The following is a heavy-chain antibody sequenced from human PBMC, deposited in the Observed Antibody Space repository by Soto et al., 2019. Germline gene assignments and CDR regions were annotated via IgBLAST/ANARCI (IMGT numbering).Heavy chain of an antibody. J-gene: IGHJ4*02. CDR3: ARTCRSGGSCYHEY. CDR1: GYTFSSFG. Sequence: GASVEVSCKASGYTFSSFGINWVLEAPGQGLEWVGWVSVYNDDTKYAQNFQGRVSLTTDTSTSTTYMEVGRLRSDDTAVYYCARTCRSGGSCYHEYWGEGTLVTVSS. V-gene: IGHV1-18*01. CDR2: VSVYNDDT. D-gene: IGHD2-15*01.